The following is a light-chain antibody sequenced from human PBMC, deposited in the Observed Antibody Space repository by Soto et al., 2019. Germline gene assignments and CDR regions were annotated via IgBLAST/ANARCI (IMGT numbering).Light chain of an antibody. Sequence: QSVLTQPASVSGSPGQSITISCTGTSNDIGSYNYVSWYQQHPDKAPKVMIYDVGNRPSGVSNRFSGSKSGDTASLTISGLQAEDEADYYCSSYTSSTTYVFGTGTKVT. J-gene: IGLJ1*01. CDR2: DVG. V-gene: IGLV2-14*01. CDR3: SSYTSSTTYV. CDR1: SNDIGSYNY.